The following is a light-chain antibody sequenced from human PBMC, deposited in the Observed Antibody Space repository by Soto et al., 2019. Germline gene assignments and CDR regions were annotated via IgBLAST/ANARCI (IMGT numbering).Light chain of an antibody. Sequence: QSVLTQPASVSGSPGQSITISCTGTSSDVGSYKFVSWYQQHPVKAPKLMVYEGSKRPSGVSNRFSGSKSGNTASLTIFGLQAEDEADYYCCSYAGSSTLVFGGGTKGPS. CDR2: EGS. CDR3: CSYAGSSTLV. CDR1: SSDVGSYKF. V-gene: IGLV2-23*01. J-gene: IGLJ2*01.